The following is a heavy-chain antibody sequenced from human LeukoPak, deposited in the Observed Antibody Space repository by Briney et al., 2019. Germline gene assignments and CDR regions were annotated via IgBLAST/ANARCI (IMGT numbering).Heavy chain of an antibody. CDR2: ISGSGGST. D-gene: IGHD3-22*01. Sequence: GGSLRLSCAASGFTVSSYAMSWVRQAPGKGLEWVSAISGSGGSTYYADSVKGRFTISRDNSKNTLYLQMNSLRAEDTAVYYCAKRRTDSSGYYSGVDYWGQGTLVTVSS. V-gene: IGHV3-23*01. J-gene: IGHJ4*02. CDR3: AKRRTDSSGYYSGVDY. CDR1: GFTVSSYA.